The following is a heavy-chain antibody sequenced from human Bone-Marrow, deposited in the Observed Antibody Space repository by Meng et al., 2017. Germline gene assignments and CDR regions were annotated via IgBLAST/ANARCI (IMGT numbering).Heavy chain of an antibody. J-gene: IGHJ4*02. CDR1: GYTFPDYW. D-gene: IGHD6-13*01. V-gene: IGHV1-2*06. Sequence: ASVTVSCQDSGYTFPDYWLHWVRRAPGQGLEWMGRINPKSGDTHYAQRFRGRVTMTGDTSISTAYMELSGLRSDDTAMYYCARDEDISAAGKLFGDYWGQGTLVTVSS. CDR2: INPKSGDT. CDR3: ARDEDISAAGKLFGDY.